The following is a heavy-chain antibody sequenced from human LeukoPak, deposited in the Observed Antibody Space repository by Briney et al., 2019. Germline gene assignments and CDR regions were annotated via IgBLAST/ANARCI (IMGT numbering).Heavy chain of an antibody. CDR3: AKVSGYSYGYYYYYMDV. CDR1: GFTFSSYA. V-gene: IGHV3-23*01. D-gene: IGHD5-18*01. J-gene: IGHJ6*03. Sequence: PGGSLRLSCAASGFTFSSYAMSWVRQAPGKGLEWVSAISGSGGSTYYADSVKGRFTISRDNSKNTLYLQMNSLRAEDTAVYYCAKVSGYSYGYYYYYMDVWGKGTTVTVSS. CDR2: ISGSGGST.